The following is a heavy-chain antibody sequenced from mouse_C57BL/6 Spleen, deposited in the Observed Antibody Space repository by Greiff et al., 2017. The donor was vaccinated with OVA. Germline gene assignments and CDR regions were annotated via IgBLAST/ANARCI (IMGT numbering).Heavy chain of an antibody. CDR1: GFTFSNYW. J-gene: IGHJ4*01. V-gene: IGHV6-3*01. CDR3: TRGMVSGAMDY. D-gene: IGHD2-10*02. Sequence: EVQLVESGGGLVQPGGSMKLSCVASGFTFSNYWMNWVRQSPEKGLEWVAQIRLKSDNYATHYAESVKGRFTISRDDSKSSVYLQMNNLRAEDTGIYYCTRGMVSGAMDYWGQGTSVTVSS. CDR2: IRLKSDNYAT.